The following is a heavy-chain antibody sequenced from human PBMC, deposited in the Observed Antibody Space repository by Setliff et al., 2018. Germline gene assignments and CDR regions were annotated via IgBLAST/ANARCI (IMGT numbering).Heavy chain of an antibody. D-gene: IGHD1-26*01. Sequence: LSLTCSVAGGSVSRIVYYWGWVRQSPGKGPEWVASIRDRGNTAYNPSLRSRLTISIDTSENQFSMKLISVTAADTAVYYCVRDLSGGQALWGQGTMVTVSS. V-gene: IGHV4-39*07. CDR3: VRDLSGGQAL. J-gene: IGHJ3*01. CDR2: IRDRGNT. CDR1: GGSVSRIVYY.